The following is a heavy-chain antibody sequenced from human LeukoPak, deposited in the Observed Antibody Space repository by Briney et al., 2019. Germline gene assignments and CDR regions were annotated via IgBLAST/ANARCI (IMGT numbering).Heavy chain of an antibody. CDR1: GGSISNYY. J-gene: IGHJ4*02. V-gene: IGHV4-4*07. CDR2: IYASGST. CDR3: ARDRVNYYDSSPFDY. Sequence: SETLSLTCTVSGGSISNYYWNWIRQPARKGLEWIGHIYASGSTNYNPSLKSRVTMSVDTSKNQYSLKLGSVTAADTAVYYCARDRVNYYDSSPFDYWGQGSLVTVSS. D-gene: IGHD3-22*01.